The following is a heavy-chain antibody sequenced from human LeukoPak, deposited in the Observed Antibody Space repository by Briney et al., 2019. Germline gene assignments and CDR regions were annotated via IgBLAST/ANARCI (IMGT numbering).Heavy chain of an antibody. V-gene: IGHV3-23*01. CDR3: AKPTAVAGDAFDI. Sequence: GGSLRLSCAASGFTFSSYAVSWVRQAPGEGLEWVSAVGGRGGSTHYADSVKGRFTISRDNSKNTLYLQMNSLRAEDTAVYYCAKPTAVAGDAFDIWGQGTMVTVSS. CDR2: VGGRGGST. J-gene: IGHJ3*02. CDR1: GFTFSSYA. D-gene: IGHD6-19*01.